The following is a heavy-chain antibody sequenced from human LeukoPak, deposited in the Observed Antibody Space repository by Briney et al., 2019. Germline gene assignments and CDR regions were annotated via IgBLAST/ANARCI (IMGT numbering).Heavy chain of an antibody. D-gene: IGHD6-13*01. CDR1: GFTFSSYS. Sequence: GGSLRLSCAASGFTFSSYSMNWVRQAPGKGLEWVSYISSSSSTIYYADSVKGRFTISRDNAKNSLYLQMNSLRAEDTAVYYCARDEESSSWSYYFDYWGQGTLVTVSS. V-gene: IGHV3-48*01. J-gene: IGHJ4*02. CDR2: ISSSSSTI. CDR3: ARDEESSSWSYYFDY.